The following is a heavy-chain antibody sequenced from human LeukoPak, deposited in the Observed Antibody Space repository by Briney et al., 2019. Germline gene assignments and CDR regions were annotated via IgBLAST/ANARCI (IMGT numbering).Heavy chain of an antibody. Sequence: QSGGSLRLSCAASGFTFSSYAMHWVRQAPGKGLEWVAVISYDGSNKYYADSVKGRFTISRDNSKNTLYLQMNSLRAEDTAVYYCARVASSTVTLYYFDYWGQGTLVTVSS. V-gene: IGHV3-30-3*01. CDR2: ISYDGSNK. D-gene: IGHD4-17*01. CDR3: ARVASSTVTLYYFDY. J-gene: IGHJ4*02. CDR1: GFTFSSYA.